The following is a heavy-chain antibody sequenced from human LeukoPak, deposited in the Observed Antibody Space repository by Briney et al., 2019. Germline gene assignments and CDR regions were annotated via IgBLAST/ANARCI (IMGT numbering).Heavy chain of an antibody. D-gene: IGHD3-9*01. V-gene: IGHV3-23*01. CDR2: ISGSGGST. Sequence: GGTLRLSCAASGFTFSSYGMSWVRQAPGKGLEWVSAISGSGGSTYYADSVKGRFTISRDNAKNSLYLQMNSLRAEDTAVYYCARVYYDILTGYRRIWDYWGQGTLVTVSS. J-gene: IGHJ4*02. CDR3: ARVYYDILTGYRRIWDY. CDR1: GFTFSSYG.